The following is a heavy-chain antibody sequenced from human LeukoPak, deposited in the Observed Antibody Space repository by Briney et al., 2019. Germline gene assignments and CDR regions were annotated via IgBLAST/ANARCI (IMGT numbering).Heavy chain of an antibody. D-gene: IGHD3-9*01. CDR1: GYTFTSYY. J-gene: IGHJ3*02. Sequence: ASVKVSCKASGYTFTSYYMHWVRQAPGQGLEWMGIINPSGGSTSYAQKFQGRVTMTRDTSTSTVYMELSSLRSEDTAVYYCARELRYFDWLLSDHAFDIWGQGRMVTVSS. CDR3: ARELRYFDWLLSDHAFDI. V-gene: IGHV1-46*01. CDR2: INPSGGST.